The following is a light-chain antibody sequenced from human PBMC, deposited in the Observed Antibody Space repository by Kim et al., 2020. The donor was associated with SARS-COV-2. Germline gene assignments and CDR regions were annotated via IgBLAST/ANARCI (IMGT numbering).Light chain of an antibody. CDR2: LSH. J-gene: IGLJ1*01. V-gene: IGLV1-40*01. Sequence: TTCSPWVGATLGADYGSHWSQQPPGPAPRALISLSHHRPPGVPCRLAASKSGTPASLAITGLQAEEYADYYCQSYDNSLGGYVFGAGAKVTVL. CDR3: QSYDNSLGGYV. CDR1: GATLGADYG.